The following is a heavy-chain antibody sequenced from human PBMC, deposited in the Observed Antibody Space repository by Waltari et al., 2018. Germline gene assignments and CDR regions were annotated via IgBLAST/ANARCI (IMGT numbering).Heavy chain of an antibody. CDR3: ARDTYSSSWSRYFDY. Sequence: QVQLVQSGAEVKKPGASVKVSCKASGYTFTSYAMHLVRQAPGQRLEWMGWINAGNGNTKYSQKFQGRVTITRDTAASTAYMELSSLRYEDTAVYYCARDTYSSSWSRYFDYWGQGTLVTVSS. V-gene: IGHV1-3*01. J-gene: IGHJ4*02. CDR1: GYTFTSYA. CDR2: INAGNGNT. D-gene: IGHD6-13*01.